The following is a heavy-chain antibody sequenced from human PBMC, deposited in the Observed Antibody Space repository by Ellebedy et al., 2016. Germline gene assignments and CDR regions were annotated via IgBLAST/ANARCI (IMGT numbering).Heavy chain of an antibody. J-gene: IGHJ6*04. CDR3: ASAKGDV. V-gene: IGHV4-4*07. CDR1: GDSISNFY. Sequence: SETLSLXXTVSGDSISNFYWTWIRQPAGKGLEWIGRIYSTGSTNYNPSLKSRVTISVDTSKSQFSLKLSSVAAADTAVYYCASAKGDVWGKGTTVTVSS. CDR2: IYSTGST.